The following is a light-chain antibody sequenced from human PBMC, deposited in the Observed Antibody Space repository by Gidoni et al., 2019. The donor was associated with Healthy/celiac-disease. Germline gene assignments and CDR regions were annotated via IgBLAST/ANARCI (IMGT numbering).Light chain of an antibody. CDR1: QSVSSN. CDR3: QQYNNWSYT. Sequence: EIVTTQSPATLSVSPGERATLSCRASQSVSSNLAWYQQKPGQAPRLLIYGASTRATGIPASFSGSGSGTEFTLTISSLQSEDFAVYYCQQYNNWSYTFGQGTKLEIK. J-gene: IGKJ2*01. V-gene: IGKV3D-15*01. CDR2: GAS.